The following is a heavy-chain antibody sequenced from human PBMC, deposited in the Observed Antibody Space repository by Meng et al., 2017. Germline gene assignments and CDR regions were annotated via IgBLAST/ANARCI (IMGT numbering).Heavy chain of an antibody. D-gene: IGHD6-19*01. CDR2: IWYDGSNK. Sequence: GESLKISCAASGFTFSSYGMHWVRQAPGKGLEWVAVIWYDGSNKYYADSVKGRFTIYRDNSKNTLYLQMNSLRAEDTAMYYCARVKVPGIAVAGTVFDYWGQGTLVTVSS. CDR3: ARVKVPGIAVAGTVFDY. CDR1: GFTFSSYG. V-gene: IGHV3-33*01. J-gene: IGHJ4*02.